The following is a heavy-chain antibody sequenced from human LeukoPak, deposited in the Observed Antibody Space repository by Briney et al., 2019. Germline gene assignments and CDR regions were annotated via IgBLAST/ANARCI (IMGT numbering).Heavy chain of an antibody. Sequence: ASVKVSCKASGYTFSSNDINWVRQATGQGLEWMGWMNPHSGNTGYAQKFQGRVTITRNSSISTAYMELSSLRSEDTAVYYCARGPPDYYDSPLGYWGQGTLVTVSS. D-gene: IGHD3-22*01. CDR1: GYTFSSND. CDR3: ARGPPDYYDSPLGY. J-gene: IGHJ4*02. V-gene: IGHV1-8*01. CDR2: MNPHSGNT.